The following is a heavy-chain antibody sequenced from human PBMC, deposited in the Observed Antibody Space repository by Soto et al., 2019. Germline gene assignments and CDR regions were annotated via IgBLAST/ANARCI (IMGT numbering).Heavy chain of an antibody. CDR1: GFTCSEHA. CDR3: AHTALRGFRSTAQADY. CDR2: TAGDGIGR. D-gene: IGHD1-26*01. J-gene: IGHJ4*02. Sequence: QVQLVESGGGVVQPGRSLRLACAATGFTCSEHAMHWVRQAPGKGLEWVAVTAGDGIGRYYADSVKGRFTLSRDNSKNTLSLQMNSLTPEDTAIYYCAHTALRGFRSTAQADYWGQGTLVTVSS. V-gene: IGHV3-30-3*01.